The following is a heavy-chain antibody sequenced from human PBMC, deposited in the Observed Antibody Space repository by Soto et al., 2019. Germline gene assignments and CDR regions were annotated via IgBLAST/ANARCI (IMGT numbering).Heavy chain of an antibody. Sequence: EVQLLESGGGLVQPGGSLRLSCAASGFTFSSYAMSWVRQAPGKGLEWVSAISGSGGSTYYADSVKGRFTISRDNTKNTLYMQMNSLRAEETAVYYCAKDRVGCSSTSCPYYFDSWGQGTLVTVSS. J-gene: IGHJ4*02. CDR2: ISGSGGST. CDR1: GFTFSSYA. CDR3: AKDRVGCSSTSCPYYFDS. V-gene: IGHV3-23*01. D-gene: IGHD2-2*01.